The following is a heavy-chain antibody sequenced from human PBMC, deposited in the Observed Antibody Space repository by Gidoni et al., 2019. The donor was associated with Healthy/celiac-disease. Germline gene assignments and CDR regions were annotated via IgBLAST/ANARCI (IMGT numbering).Heavy chain of an antibody. D-gene: IGHD3-22*01. V-gene: IGHV3-33*01. CDR2: IWYGGSNK. CDR3: ARSPMRPYGMDV. CDR1: GFTFSSYG. Sequence: QVQLVESGGGVVQPGRSLRLSCAASGFTFSSYGMHWVRQAPGKGLEWVAVIWYGGSNKYYADSVKGRFTISRDNSKNTLYLQMNSLRAEDTAVYYCARSPMRPYGMDVWGQGTTVTVSS. J-gene: IGHJ6*02.